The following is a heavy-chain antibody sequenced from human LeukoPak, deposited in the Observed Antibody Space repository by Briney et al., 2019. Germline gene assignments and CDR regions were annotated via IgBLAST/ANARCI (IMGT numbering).Heavy chain of an antibody. CDR2: ISSSGTTI. V-gene: IGHV3-48*03. CDR1: GFIFSSYE. Sequence: GGSLRLSCAASGFIFSSYEMNWVRQAPGKGLEWVSYISSSGTTIYYADSLKGRFTISRDNAENSVYLQMNSLRAEDTAVYYCARPYYYASGSSYFDYWGQGTLVTVSS. CDR3: ARPYYYASGSSYFDY. D-gene: IGHD3-10*01. J-gene: IGHJ4*02.